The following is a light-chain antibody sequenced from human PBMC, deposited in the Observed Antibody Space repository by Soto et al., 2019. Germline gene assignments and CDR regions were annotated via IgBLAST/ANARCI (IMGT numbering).Light chain of an antibody. CDR3: CSYAGSSTPLI. CDR2: EVS. Sequence: LTQPATVSVSPGPPITLSYTVTCSDVGNYNLVSWYQQHPGKAPKLMIYEVSKWPSGVSNRFSGSKSGNTASLTISGLQAEDEADYYCCSYAGSSTPLIFGTGT. J-gene: IGLJ1*01. CDR1: CSDVGNYNL. V-gene: IGLV2-23*02.